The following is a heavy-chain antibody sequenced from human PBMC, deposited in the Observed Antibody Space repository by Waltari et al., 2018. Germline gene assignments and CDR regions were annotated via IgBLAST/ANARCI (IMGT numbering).Heavy chain of an antibody. Sequence: QVQLVESGGGVVQPGRSLRLSCAASGFTFSSYGMHWVRQAPGKGLEWVAVIWYDGSNKYYADSVKGRFTISRDNSKNTLYLQMNSLRAEDTAVYYCARDYYDSSGYRAFDIWGQGTMVTVSS. V-gene: IGHV3-33*01. CDR2: IWYDGSNK. CDR1: GFTFSSYG. J-gene: IGHJ3*02. CDR3: ARDYYDSSGYRAFDI. D-gene: IGHD3-22*01.